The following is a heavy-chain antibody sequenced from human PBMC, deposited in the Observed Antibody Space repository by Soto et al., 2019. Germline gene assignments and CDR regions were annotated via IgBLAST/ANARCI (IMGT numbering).Heavy chain of an antibody. CDR2: IVPNVGTV. CDR1: GGTFSSFINYP. Sequence: ASVKVSCKSSGGTFSSFINYPINWVRQAPGQGLEWMGGIVPNVGTVNYAQKFRGKVAITADKSTGTAYMELSSLRSEDTALYYCARRDTSGFLRYFDNWGQGTQVTVSS. D-gene: IGHD3-3*01. V-gene: IGHV1-69*06. J-gene: IGHJ4*02. CDR3: ARRDTSGFLRYFDN.